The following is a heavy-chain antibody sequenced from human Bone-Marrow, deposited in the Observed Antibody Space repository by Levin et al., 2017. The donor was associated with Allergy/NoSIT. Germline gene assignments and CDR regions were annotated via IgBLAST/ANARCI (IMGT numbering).Heavy chain of an antibody. V-gene: IGHV3-74*01. J-gene: IGHJ4*02. CDR2: INPDGSYL. CDR3: TYDTFGFHDW. D-gene: IGHD3-16*01. Sequence: GGSLRLSCGASGFTFSNYWMHWVRQAPGKGLVWVSRINPDGSYLTYADSVRGRFTISRDNAKNTLYLQMNGLGAEDTAVYYCTYDTFGFHDWWGQGTLVTVSS. CDR1: GFTFSNYW.